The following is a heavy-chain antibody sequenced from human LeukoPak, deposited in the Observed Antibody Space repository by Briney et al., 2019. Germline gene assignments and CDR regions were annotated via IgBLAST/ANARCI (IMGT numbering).Heavy chain of an antibody. J-gene: IGHJ4*02. CDR3: ARWSYAFDY. V-gene: IGHV3-7*01. D-gene: IGHD3-16*01. CDR2: IKQDGNEK. Sequence: GESLKISCAVSGFTFSSYYMSWVRQAPGKGLEWVANIKQDGNEKFYVDSVKGRFTISRDNAKNSLYLQMNSLRADDTAVYYCARWSYAFDYWGQGTLDTVSS. CDR1: GFTFSSYY.